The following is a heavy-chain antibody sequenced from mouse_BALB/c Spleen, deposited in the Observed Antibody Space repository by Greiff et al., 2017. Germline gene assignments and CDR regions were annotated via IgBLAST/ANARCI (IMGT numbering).Heavy chain of an antibody. CDR1: GFTFSDYY. CDR2: ISDGGSYT. J-gene: IGHJ3*01. V-gene: IGHV5-4*02. CDR3: ARERDRYDGAWLAY. D-gene: IGHD2-14*01. Sequence: EVKLMESGGGLVKPGGSLKLSCAASGFTFSDYYMYWVRQTPEKRLEWVATISDGGSYTYYPDSVKGRFTISRDNAKNNLYLQMSSLKSEDTAMYYCARERDRYDGAWLAYWGQGTLVTVSA.